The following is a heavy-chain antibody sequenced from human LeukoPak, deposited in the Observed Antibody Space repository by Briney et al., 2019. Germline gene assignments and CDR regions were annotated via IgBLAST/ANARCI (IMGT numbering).Heavy chain of an antibody. CDR3: ARQIAAAGYFDY. Sequence: SETLSLTCTVSGGSISSYYWSWIRQPAGKGLEWIGRIYTSGSTNYNPSLKSRVTMSVDTSKNQFSLKLSSVTAADTAAYYCARQIAAAGYFDYWGQGTLVTVSS. CDR2: IYTSGST. CDR1: GGSISSYY. D-gene: IGHD6-13*01. V-gene: IGHV4-4*07. J-gene: IGHJ4*02.